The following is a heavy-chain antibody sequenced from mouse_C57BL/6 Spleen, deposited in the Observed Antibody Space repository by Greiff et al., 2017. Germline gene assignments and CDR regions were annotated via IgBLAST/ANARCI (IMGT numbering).Heavy chain of an antibody. V-gene: IGHV1-26*01. CDR3: ARGSSYYAMDY. D-gene: IGHD1-1*01. CDR2: INPNNGGT. CDR1: GYTFTDYY. Sequence: VQLQQSGPELVKPGASVKISCKASGYTFTDYYMNWVKQSHGKSLEWIGDINPNNGGTSYNQKFKGKATLTVDKSSSTAYVELRSLTSEDSAVYYCARGSSYYAMDYWGQGTSVTVSS. J-gene: IGHJ4*01.